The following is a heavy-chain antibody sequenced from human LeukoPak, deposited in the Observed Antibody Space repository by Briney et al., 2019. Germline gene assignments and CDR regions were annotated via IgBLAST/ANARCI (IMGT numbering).Heavy chain of an antibody. Sequence: SETLSLTCTVSGGSISSSSYYWGWIRQPPGKGLEWIGSIYYVGNTYYNPSLKSRVTISVDTSKNQFSLKLSSVTAADTAVYYCARGSFGGSKSGWGQGTLVTVSS. J-gene: IGHJ4*02. CDR2: IYYVGNT. CDR3: ARGSFGGSKSG. CDR1: GGSISSSSYY. D-gene: IGHD4-23*01. V-gene: IGHV4-39*07.